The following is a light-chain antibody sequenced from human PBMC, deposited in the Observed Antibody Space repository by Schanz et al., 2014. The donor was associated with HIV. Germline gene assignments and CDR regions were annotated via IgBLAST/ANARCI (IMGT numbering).Light chain of an antibody. V-gene: IGKV3-20*01. CDR2: GAS. CDR3: QQYSTYPYT. Sequence: EIVLTQSPGTLSLSPGERATLSCRASQTVSSHFLAWYQQKPGQAPRLLIYGASSRATGIPDRFSGSGSGTDFTLTISRLEPEDFAIYYCQQYSTYPYTFGQGTKLDIQ. J-gene: IGKJ2*01. CDR1: QTVSSHF.